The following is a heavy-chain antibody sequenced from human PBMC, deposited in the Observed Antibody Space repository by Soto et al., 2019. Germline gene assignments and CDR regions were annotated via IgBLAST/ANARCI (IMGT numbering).Heavy chain of an antibody. D-gene: IGHD6-19*01. Sequence: QVQLVESGGGVVQPGRSLRLSCAASGFTFSSYAMHWVRQAPGKGLEWVAVISYDGSNKYYADSVKGRFTISRDNSKNTLYLQMNSLRAEDTAVYYCARSPCIAVAGLPLPYYYGMDVWGQGTTVTVSS. CDR3: ARSPCIAVAGLPLPYYYGMDV. J-gene: IGHJ6*02. V-gene: IGHV3-30-3*01. CDR1: GFTFSSYA. CDR2: ISYDGSNK.